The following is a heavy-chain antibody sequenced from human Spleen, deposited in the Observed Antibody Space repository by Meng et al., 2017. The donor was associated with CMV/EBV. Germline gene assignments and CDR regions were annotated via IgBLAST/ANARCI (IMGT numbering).Heavy chain of an antibody. CDR1: GFTFSSYA. D-gene: IGHD7-27*01. Sequence: GGSLRLSCAASGFTFSSYAMHWVRQAPGKGLEWVAVISYDGSNKYYADSVKGRFTISRDNSKNTLYLQMNSLRAEDTAVYYCARDGAWGRGDYYYYGMDVWGQGTTVTVSS. CDR3: ARDGAWGRGDYYYYGMDV. J-gene: IGHJ6*02. CDR2: ISYDGSNK. V-gene: IGHV3-30*04.